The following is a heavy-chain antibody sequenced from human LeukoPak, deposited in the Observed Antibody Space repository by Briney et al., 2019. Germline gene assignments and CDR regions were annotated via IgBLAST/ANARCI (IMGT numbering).Heavy chain of an antibody. Sequence: SETLSLTCTVSGGSISSSSYYWGWIRQPPGKGLEWIGSIYYSGGTYYNPSLKSRVTISVDTSKNQFSLKLSSVTAADTAVYYCARSNTYYYGSGSYYNAGLFDYWGQGTLVTVSS. CDR3: ARSNTYYYGSGSYYNAGLFDY. J-gene: IGHJ4*02. CDR1: GGSISSSSYY. D-gene: IGHD3-10*01. V-gene: IGHV4-39*01. CDR2: IYYSGGT.